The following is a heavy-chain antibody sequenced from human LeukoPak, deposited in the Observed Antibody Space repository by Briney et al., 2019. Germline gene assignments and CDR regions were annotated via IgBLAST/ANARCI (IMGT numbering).Heavy chain of an antibody. V-gene: IGHV4-4*02. CDR2: INHSGST. D-gene: IGHD3-9*01. J-gene: IGHJ4*02. CDR3: ARSEYDIWTGFYTRAFNY. Sequence: PSGTLSLTCAVSGGSINNDKWWSWVRQPPGKGLEWIGEINHSGSTNYNPSLKSRVIISADTSKNQFSLKLSSVTAADTAVYYCARSEYDIWTGFYTRAFNYWGQGTLVTVSS. CDR1: GGSINNDKW.